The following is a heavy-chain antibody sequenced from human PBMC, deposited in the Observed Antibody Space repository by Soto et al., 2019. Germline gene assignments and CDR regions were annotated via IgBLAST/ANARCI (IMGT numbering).Heavy chain of an antibody. V-gene: IGHV4-59*08. CDR2: IYYSGST. CDR1: GGSISSYY. D-gene: IGHD2-2*01. CDR3: ARHTDIVVVPADPGFDH. J-gene: IGHJ5*02. Sequence: SETLSLTCTVSGGSISSYYWSWIRQPPGKGLEWIGYIYYSGSTNYNPSLKSRVTISVDTSKNQFSLKLSTVTAADTAVYYCARHTDIVVVPADPGFDHWGQGTLVTVSS.